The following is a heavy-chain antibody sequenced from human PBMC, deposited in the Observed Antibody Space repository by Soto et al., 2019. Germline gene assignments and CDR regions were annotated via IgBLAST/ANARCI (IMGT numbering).Heavy chain of an antibody. V-gene: IGHV3-30-3*01. D-gene: IGHD3-22*01. CDR3: AGAYSSGYYGMDV. J-gene: IGHJ6*02. CDR1: GFTFSSYA. Sequence: PGGSLRLSCAASGFTFSSYAMHWVRQAPGKGLEWVAVISYDGSNKYYADSVKGRFTISRDNSKNTLYLQMNSLRAEDTAVYYCAGAYSSGYYGMDVWGQGTTVTVSS. CDR2: ISYDGSNK.